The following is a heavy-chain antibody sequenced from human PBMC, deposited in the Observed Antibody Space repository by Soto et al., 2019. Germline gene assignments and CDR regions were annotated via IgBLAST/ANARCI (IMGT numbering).Heavy chain of an antibody. CDR1: GFTFSSYG. V-gene: IGHV3-30*18. Sequence: QVQLVESGGGVVQPGRSLRLSCAASGFTFSSYGMHWVRQAPGKGLEWVAVISYDGSNKYYADSVKGRFTISRDNSKNTLYLQMNSLRAEDTAVYYCAKGGVRYSSSNGGIDYWGQGTLVTVSS. CDR3: AKGGVRYSSSNGGIDY. CDR2: ISYDGSNK. D-gene: IGHD6-6*01. J-gene: IGHJ4*02.